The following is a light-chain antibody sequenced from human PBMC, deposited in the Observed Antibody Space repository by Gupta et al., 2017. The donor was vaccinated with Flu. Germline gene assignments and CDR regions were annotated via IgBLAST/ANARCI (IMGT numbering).Light chain of an antibody. V-gene: IGLV2-18*01. Sequence: QSALTQPPSVSGSPGQSVTIPCTGTRSDVGSYNRVSWYQQPPGTAPNLMIYEVSNRPSGVPDRFSGSKSGNTASLTISGLQAEDEADYYCSLYTSSSTFGVFGTGTKVTVL. CDR2: EVS. J-gene: IGLJ1*01. CDR1: RSDVGSYNR. CDR3: SLYTSSSTFGV.